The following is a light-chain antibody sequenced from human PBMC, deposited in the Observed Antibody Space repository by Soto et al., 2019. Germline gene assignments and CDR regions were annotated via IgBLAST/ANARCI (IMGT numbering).Light chain of an antibody. V-gene: IGLV1-44*01. CDR2: NSD. J-gene: IGLJ2*01. Sequence: QSALTQPPSASGTPGQRVTLSFSGATSNFGTKSVNWYQHLPGAAHRLLIYNSDQRPSGVPDRFSGSKSGTSASLAISGRQSADEGDYFCASWDDILHGPLFGGGTKLTVL. CDR1: TSNFGTKS. CDR3: ASWDDILHGPL.